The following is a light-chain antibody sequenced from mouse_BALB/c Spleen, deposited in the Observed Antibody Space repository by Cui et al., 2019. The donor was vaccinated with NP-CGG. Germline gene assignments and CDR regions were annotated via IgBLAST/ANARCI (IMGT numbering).Light chain of an antibody. J-gene: IGLJ1*01. CDR2: GTN. V-gene: IGLV1*01. CDR1: TGAVTTGNY. CDR3: ALWYSNHWV. Sequence: QAVVTQESAPTTSPGETVTLTCRSSTGAVTTGNYANWVQEKPDHLFTGLIGGTNNRPPGVPARFSGSLIGDKAALTITGAQTEDEAIYFCALWYSNHWVFGGGTQLTVL.